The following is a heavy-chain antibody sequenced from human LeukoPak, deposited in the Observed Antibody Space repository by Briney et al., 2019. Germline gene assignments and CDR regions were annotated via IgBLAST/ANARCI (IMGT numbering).Heavy chain of an antibody. CDR3: ARRLRYYYYYMDV. CDR2: ISGSGGST. CDR1: GFAFSSYA. J-gene: IGHJ6*03. Sequence: GGSLRLSCAASGFAFSSYAMSWVRQAPGKGLEWVSAISGSGGSTYYADSVKGRFTISRDNSKNTLYLQMNSLRAEDTAVYYCARRLRYYYYYMDVWGKGTTVTVSS. V-gene: IGHV3-23*01.